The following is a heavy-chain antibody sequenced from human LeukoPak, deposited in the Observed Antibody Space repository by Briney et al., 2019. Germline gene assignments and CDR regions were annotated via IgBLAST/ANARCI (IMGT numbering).Heavy chain of an antibody. CDR1: GFTFDDYA. CDR2: ISWNSGSI. J-gene: IGHJ4*02. CDR3: ARAMVRGVLYYFDY. D-gene: IGHD3-10*01. Sequence: GGSLRLSCAASGFTFDDYAMHWVRQAPGKGLEWVSGISWNSGSIGYADSVKGRFTISRDNAKNSLYLQMNSLRAEDTALYYCARAMVRGVLYYFDYWGQGTLVTVSS. V-gene: IGHV3-9*01.